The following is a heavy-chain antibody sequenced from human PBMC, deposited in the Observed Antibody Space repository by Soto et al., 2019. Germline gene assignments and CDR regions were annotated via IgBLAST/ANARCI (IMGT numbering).Heavy chain of an antibody. J-gene: IGHJ6*02. D-gene: IGHD3-3*01. Sequence: SVKVSCKASGYTFTSYGISWVRQAPGQGLEWMGWISAYNGNTNYAQKLQGRVTMTTDTSTSTAYMELRSLRSDDTAVYYCARDEYYDFWSGPKPRDYYYGMDVWGQGTTVTVSS. CDR2: ISAYNGNT. CDR1: GYTFTSYG. CDR3: ARDEYYDFWSGPKPRDYYYGMDV. V-gene: IGHV1-18*04.